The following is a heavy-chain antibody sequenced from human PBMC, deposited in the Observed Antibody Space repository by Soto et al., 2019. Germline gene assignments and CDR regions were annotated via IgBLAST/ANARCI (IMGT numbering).Heavy chain of an antibody. V-gene: IGHV3-23*01. Sequence: EVQLLASGGDLVQPGGSLRLSCAASGFTFSSYAMNWVRQAPGKGLEWVSGISGGGGSTYYADSVKGRFTISRDSSKNTLYLEMNSLRVEDTAVYYCAKNDDFWSGPHYYSGMDVWGQGTTVTVSS. CDR1: GFTFSSYA. CDR2: ISGGGGST. CDR3: AKNDDFWSGPHYYSGMDV. D-gene: IGHD3-3*01. J-gene: IGHJ6*02.